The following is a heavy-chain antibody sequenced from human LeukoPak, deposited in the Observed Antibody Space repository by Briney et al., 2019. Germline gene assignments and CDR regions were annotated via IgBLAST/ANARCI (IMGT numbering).Heavy chain of an antibody. V-gene: IGHV3-21*01. J-gene: IGHJ4*02. CDR1: GFTFSSYS. CDR3: ASTVGFGELLYLFDY. Sequence: GGSLRLSCAASGFTFSSYSMTWVRQAPGKGLEWVSSISSSSSYIYYADSVKGRFTISRDNAKNSLYLQMNSLRAEDTAVYYCASTVGFGELLYLFDYWGQGTLVTVSS. CDR2: ISSSSSYI. D-gene: IGHD3-10*01.